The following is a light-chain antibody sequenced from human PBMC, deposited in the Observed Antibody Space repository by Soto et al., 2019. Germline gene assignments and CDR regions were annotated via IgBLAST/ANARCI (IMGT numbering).Light chain of an antibody. CDR1: QSVSSNY. J-gene: IGKJ4*01. V-gene: IGKV3-20*01. Sequence: EIVLTQSPGTLSLSPGDRATLSCRASQSVSSNYLAWYQQKPGQAPRLLIYGASSRATGIPDRFRGSGSGTDFTLTISRLEPEDFAVYYCQRYGTSLPLTFGGGTKVEIK. CDR2: GAS. CDR3: QRYGTSLPLT.